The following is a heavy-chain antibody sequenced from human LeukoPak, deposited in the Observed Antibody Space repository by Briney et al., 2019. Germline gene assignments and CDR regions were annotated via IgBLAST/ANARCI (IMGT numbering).Heavy chain of an antibody. CDR2: IRSKANSYAT. V-gene: IGHV3-73*01. J-gene: IGHJ6*02. CDR3: TRFRNIASLYGMDV. Sequence: GGSLKLSCAASGFTFSGSAMHWVRQASGKGLEWVGRIRSKANSYATAYAASVKGRFTISRDDSKYTAYLQMNSLKTEDTAVYYCTRFRNIASLYGMDVWGQGTTVTVSS. D-gene: IGHD2/OR15-2a*01. CDR1: GFTFSGSA.